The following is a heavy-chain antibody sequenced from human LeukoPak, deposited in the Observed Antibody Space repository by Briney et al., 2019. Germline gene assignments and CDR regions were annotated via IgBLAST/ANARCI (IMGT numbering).Heavy chain of an antibody. J-gene: IGHJ4*02. Sequence: PSETLSLTCTVSGGSICSGDYYWSWIRQPPGKGLEWIGYIYYSGSTYYNPSHKRRVTISVDTSKNQYSLKLSSVTAADTAVYYCAREPYYDDSSGYSDYWGQGTLVTVSS. V-gene: IGHV4-30-4*01. CDR2: IYYSGST. CDR3: AREPYYDDSSGYSDY. D-gene: IGHD3-22*01. CDR1: GGSICSGDYY.